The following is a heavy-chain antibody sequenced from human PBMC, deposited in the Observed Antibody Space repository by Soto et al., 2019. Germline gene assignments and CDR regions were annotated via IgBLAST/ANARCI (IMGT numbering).Heavy chain of an antibody. V-gene: IGHV1-69*13. CDR2: IIPIFGTA. Sequence: SVKVSCKASGGTFSSYAISWVRQAPGQGLERMGGIIPIFGTANYAQKFQGRVTITADESTSTAYMELSSLRSEDTAVYYCARVRQSTVTAIQYYYYSGMDVWGQGTTVTVSS. D-gene: IGHD2-21*02. CDR3: ARVRQSTVTAIQYYYYSGMDV. J-gene: IGHJ6*02. CDR1: GGTFSSYA.